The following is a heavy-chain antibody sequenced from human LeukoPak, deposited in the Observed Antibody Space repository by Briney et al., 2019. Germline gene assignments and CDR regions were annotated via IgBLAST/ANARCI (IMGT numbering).Heavy chain of an antibody. J-gene: IGHJ4*02. D-gene: IGHD5-18*01. CDR3: ATPVRRTAMGDYFDY. Sequence: QASETLSLTCTVSGGSISSGGYYWSWIRQHPGKGLEWIGYIYYSGSTYYNPSLESRVTISVDTSKNQFSLKLSSVTAADTAVYYCATPVRRTAMGDYFDYWGQGTLVTVSS. CDR1: GGSISSGGYY. CDR2: IYYSGST. V-gene: IGHV4-31*03.